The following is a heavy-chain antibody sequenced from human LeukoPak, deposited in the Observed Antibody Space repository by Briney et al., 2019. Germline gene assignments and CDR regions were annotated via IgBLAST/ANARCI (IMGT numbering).Heavy chain of an antibody. V-gene: IGHV3-30*02. D-gene: IGHD5-18*01. CDR3: AKDLGYSDDY. CDR1: GFTFSDSP. Sequence: GGSLRLSCAASGFTFSDSPMHWVRQAPGKGLEWVTFIRSDGSNKYYADSVKGRFTISRDNSRNTLSLQMNSLRAEDTAVYYCAKDLGYSDDYWGQGTLVTVSS. J-gene: IGHJ4*02. CDR2: IRSDGSNK.